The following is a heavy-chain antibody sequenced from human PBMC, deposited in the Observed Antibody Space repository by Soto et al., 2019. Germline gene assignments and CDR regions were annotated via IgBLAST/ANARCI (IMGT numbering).Heavy chain of an antibody. D-gene: IGHD2-15*01. CDR2: INPSGGST. CDR3: ARLHDNIVVVVAAPGGAYYYGMDV. CDR1: GYTFTSYY. J-gene: IGHJ6*02. V-gene: IGHV1-46*01. Sequence: ASVKVSCKASGYTFTSYYMHWVRQAPGQGLEWMGIINPSGGSTSYAQKFQGRVTITRDTSASTAYMELSSLRSEDTAVYYCARLHDNIVVVVAAPGGAYYYGMDVWGQGTTVTVSS.